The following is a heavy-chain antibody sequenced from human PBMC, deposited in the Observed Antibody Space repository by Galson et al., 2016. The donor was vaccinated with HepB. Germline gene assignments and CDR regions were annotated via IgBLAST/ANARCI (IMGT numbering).Heavy chain of an antibody. CDR1: GVSIRSGLYS. D-gene: IGHD1-26*01. Sequence: TLSLTCGVSGVSIRSGLYSWNWIRQPPGKGLEWIGYIYESGGTYYNPSLGSRGTISIDRSKNHFSLKLVSVTAADTAVYFCARGGYYESQPIRDAFDVWGPGTVVIVSS. V-gene: IGHV4-30-2*01. CDR2: IYESGGT. J-gene: IGHJ3*01. CDR3: ARGGYYESQPIRDAFDV.